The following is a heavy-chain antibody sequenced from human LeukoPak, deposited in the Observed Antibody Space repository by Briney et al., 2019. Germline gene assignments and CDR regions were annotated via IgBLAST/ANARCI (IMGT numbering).Heavy chain of an antibody. Sequence: SETLSLTCAVSGASVSSHYWTWIRQSPGRGLEWIGHTYHSGTTKYNPSLKSRVSISVDTPKSQFSLKLKSVSAADTAVYYCARSGGLYTSTWYFHRWGQGTLVTVSS. V-gene: IGHV4-59*02. CDR3: ARSGGLYTSTWYFHR. CDR1: GASVSSHY. CDR2: TYHSGTT. D-gene: IGHD6-13*01. J-gene: IGHJ1*01.